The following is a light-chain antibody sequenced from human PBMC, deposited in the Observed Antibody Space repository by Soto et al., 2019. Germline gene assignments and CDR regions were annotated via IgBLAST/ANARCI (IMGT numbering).Light chain of an antibody. Sequence: QSALTQPASVSGSPGQSVTISCTGTSSDIGGYRYVSWYQQRPGKAPKLMIHDVTNRPSGVSDRFSGSKSGNAASLTISGLQAEDAAEYYFTSYTSDSSVIFGGGTKLTVL. CDR2: DVT. CDR1: SSDIGGYRY. J-gene: IGLJ2*01. V-gene: IGLV2-14*03. CDR3: TSYTSDSSVI.